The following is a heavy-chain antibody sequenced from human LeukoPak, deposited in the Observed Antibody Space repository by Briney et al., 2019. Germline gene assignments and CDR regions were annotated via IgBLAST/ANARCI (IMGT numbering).Heavy chain of an antibody. CDR2: IGTTGDT. V-gene: IGHV3-13*01. J-gene: IGHJ4*02. CDR3: ARVAKERVGGVYYFDY. CDR1: GFTFSDYD. D-gene: IGHD1-1*01. Sequence: GGSLRLSCAASGFTFSDYDMHWVRQATGKGLEWVSAIGTTGDTYYTGSVKGRFTISRENAKNSLYLQMNSLRAGDTAVYYCARVAKERVGGVYYFDYWGQGTLVTVSS.